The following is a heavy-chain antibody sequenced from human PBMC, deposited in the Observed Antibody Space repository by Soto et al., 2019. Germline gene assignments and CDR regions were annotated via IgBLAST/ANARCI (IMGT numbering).Heavy chain of an antibody. Sequence: HWSWIRQPPGKGLEWIGYIYYSGSTNYNPSLKSRVTISVDTSKNQFSLKLSSVTAADTAVYYCARAPYGGYYPIYYYYGMDVWGQGTTVTVSS. V-gene: IGHV4-59*01. CDR1: H. D-gene: IGHD5-12*01. CDR3: ARAPYGGYYPIYYYYGMDV. CDR2: IYYSGST. J-gene: IGHJ6*02.